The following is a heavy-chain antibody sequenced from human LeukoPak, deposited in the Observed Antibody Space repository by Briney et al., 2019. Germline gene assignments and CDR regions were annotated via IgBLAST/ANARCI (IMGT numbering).Heavy chain of an antibody. CDR3: ASYDILTGYHSPFDY. CDR1: GFTFSSYG. D-gene: IGHD3-9*01. V-gene: IGHV3-30*03. Sequence: GGSLRLSCAASGFTFSSYGMHWVRQAPGKGLEWVAVISYDGKNMYYADSVKGRFTISRDNSQNTLYLQMNSLRVEDTGVYYCASYDILTGYHSPFDYWGQGTLVTVSS. J-gene: IGHJ4*02. CDR2: ISYDGKNM.